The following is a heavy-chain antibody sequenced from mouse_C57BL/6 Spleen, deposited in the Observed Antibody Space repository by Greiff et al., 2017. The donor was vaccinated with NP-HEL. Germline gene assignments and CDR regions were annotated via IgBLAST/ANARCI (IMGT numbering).Heavy chain of an antibody. D-gene: IGHD3-2*01. V-gene: IGHV2-6*03. CDR1: GFSLTSYG. Sequence: QVQLKESGPGLVAPSQSLSITCTVSGFSLTSYGVHWVRQPPGKGLEWLVVIWSDGSTTYNSALKSRLSISKDNSKSQVFLKMNSLQTDDTAMYYCARRQESQKGGDYAMDYWGQGTSVTVSS. J-gene: IGHJ4*01. CDR2: IWSDGST. CDR3: ARRQESQKGGDYAMDY.